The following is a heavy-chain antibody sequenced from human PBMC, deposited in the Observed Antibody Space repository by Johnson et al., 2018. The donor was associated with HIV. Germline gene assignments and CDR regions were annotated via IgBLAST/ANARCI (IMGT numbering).Heavy chain of an antibody. CDR1: GFTFSSYW. CDR3: ARAPRWFNVFDI. V-gene: IGHV3-7*05. D-gene: IGHD4-23*01. CDR2: IKQDGSEK. Sequence: MQLVESGGGLVQPGGSLRLSCPASGFTFSSYWMNWVRQAPGKGLECVANIKQDGSEKYYVDSVKGRFTISRDNANNSLYLQMNSLRAEDTAVYYCARAPRWFNVFDIWGQGTMVTVSS. J-gene: IGHJ3*02.